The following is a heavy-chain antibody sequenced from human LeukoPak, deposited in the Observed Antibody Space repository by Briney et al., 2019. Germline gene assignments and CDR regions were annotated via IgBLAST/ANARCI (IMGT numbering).Heavy chain of an antibody. CDR2: IRTRSRDT. CDR3: ATFPRDSQGF. V-gene: IGHV3-48*02. Sequence: GGSRRLSCTASGFTFSSYSMNWVRQAPGKGLEWVACIRTRSRDTYYTDSVRGRFIISRDDAKNSLFLQLNGLRDDDTAVFYCATFPRDSQGFWGQGTGVTVSS. D-gene: IGHD3-22*01. CDR1: GFTFSSYS. J-gene: IGHJ4*02.